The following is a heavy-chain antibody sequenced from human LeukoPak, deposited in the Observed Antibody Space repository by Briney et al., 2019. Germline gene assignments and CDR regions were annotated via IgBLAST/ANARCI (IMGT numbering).Heavy chain of an antibody. CDR1: GFTFSNYA. V-gene: IGHV3-23*01. J-gene: IGHJ6*03. Sequence: GASLRLFCAPSGFTFSNYAMSWVRQPPGRGLEWVSGISPSGGASYHADSVMGRFTISRDNFKNTLYLQLDSLRAEDTAVYYCAKNYRDFVDYYYMDVWGKGTTVTVSS. CDR2: ISPSGGAS. CDR3: AKNYRDFVDYYYMDV. D-gene: IGHD4-17*01.